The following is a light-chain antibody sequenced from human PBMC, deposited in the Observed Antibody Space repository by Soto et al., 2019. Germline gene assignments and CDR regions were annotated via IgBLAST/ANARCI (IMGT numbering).Light chain of an antibody. V-gene: IGKV1-39*01. CDR1: QTISSS. CDR2: AAS. J-gene: IGKJ2*01. Sequence: DIQMTQSPSSLSASVVDRVTITCRASQTISSSLNWYQQKPGKAPDLLIYAASNLQSGVPSRFSGSGSGSDFTLTISSLQPEDFATYYCQQSYSSPQMYTFGQGTRLEIK. CDR3: QQSYSSPQMYT.